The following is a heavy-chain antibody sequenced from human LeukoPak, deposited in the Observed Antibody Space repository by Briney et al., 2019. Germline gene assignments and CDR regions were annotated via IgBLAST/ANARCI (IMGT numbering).Heavy chain of an antibody. V-gene: IGHV3-15*01. J-gene: IGHJ4*02. CDR3: TRRSTI. D-gene: IGHD5-24*01. CDR1: GFNFRNAW. CDR2: IKAKIHGETI. Sequence: PGGSLRLSCAAAGFNFRNAWMNWVRQAPGKGLEWVARIKAKIHGETIDYAAPVRGRFIISRDDSRNTVYLQTNSLKFEDTAMYYCTRRSTIWGRGTRVTVSS.